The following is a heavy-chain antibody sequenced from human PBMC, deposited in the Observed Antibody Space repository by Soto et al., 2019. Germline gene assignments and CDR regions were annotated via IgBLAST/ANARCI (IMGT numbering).Heavy chain of an antibody. D-gene: IGHD1-26*01. CDR1: GFTFSSYG. CDR2: ISFDGNYK. J-gene: IGHJ4*02. Sequence: GGSLRLSCAASGFTFSSYGMHWVRQAPGKGLEWLAVISFDGNYKYHADSVKGRFTISRDNSKNTLNLQMNSLRVEDTAVYYCTRAAIRGELLDYWGQGTQVTVSS. CDR3: TRAAIRGELLDY. V-gene: IGHV3-30*03.